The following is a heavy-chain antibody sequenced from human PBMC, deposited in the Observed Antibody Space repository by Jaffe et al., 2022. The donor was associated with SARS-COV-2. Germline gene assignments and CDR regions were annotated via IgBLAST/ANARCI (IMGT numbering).Heavy chain of an antibody. CDR1: GFTFSDYY. V-gene: IGHV3-11*01. D-gene: IGHD3-9*01. Sequence: QVQLVESGGGLVKPGGSLRLSCAASGFTFSDYYMSWIRQAPGKGLEWVSYISSSGSTIYYADSVKGRFTISRDNAKNSLYLQMNSLRAEDTAVYYCARDLQEIDILTGYYYEYYFDYWGQGTLVTVSS. J-gene: IGHJ4*02. CDR3: ARDLQEIDILTGYYYEYYFDY. CDR2: ISSSGSTI.